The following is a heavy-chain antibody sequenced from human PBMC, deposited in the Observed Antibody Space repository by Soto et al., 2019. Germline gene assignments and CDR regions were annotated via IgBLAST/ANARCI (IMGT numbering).Heavy chain of an antibody. J-gene: IGHJ4*02. CDR2: IKQDGSEK. D-gene: IGHD2-15*01. Sequence: LRLSCAASGFIFSTYWMSWVRQAPRKGPEWVANIKQDGSEKQYVASVRGRFTISRDNAKNSLYLEINSLRAEDTAVYYCVRGKGYLVSGGPGALVTTSS. CDR3: VRGKGYLVS. CDR1: GFIFSTYW. V-gene: IGHV3-7*01.